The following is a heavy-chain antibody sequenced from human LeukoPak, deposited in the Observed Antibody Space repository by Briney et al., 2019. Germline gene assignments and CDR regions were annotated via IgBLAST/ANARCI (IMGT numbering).Heavy chain of an antibody. V-gene: IGHV3-53*01. CDR3: ARVETSTSSLDL. D-gene: IGHD5-24*01. J-gene: IGHJ5*02. Sequence: GGSLRLSCTDSEFTVSRDYMAWVRQAPGKGLEWVSVIYTGGRTFYADSVRGRLTISRDISKNTVSLQMNSLKAEDTAVYFCARVETSTSSLDLWGQGTLAIVSS. CDR1: EFTVSRDY. CDR2: IYTGGRT.